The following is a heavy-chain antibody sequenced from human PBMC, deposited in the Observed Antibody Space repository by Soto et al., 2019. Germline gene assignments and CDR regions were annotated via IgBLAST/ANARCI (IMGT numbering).Heavy chain of an antibody. D-gene: IGHD6-13*01. V-gene: IGHV1-8*01. Sequence: ASVKVSCKASGYTFTSYDINWVRQATGQGLEWMGWMNPNSGNTGYAQKFQGRVTMTRNTSISTAYMELSSLRSEDTAVYYCAKDEPLIAAADYWGQGTLVTVSS. J-gene: IGHJ4*02. CDR3: AKDEPLIAAADY. CDR1: GYTFTSYD. CDR2: MNPNSGNT.